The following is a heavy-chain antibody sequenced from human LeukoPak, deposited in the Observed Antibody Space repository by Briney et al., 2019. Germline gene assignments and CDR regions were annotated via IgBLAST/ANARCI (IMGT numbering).Heavy chain of an antibody. D-gene: IGHD3-22*01. CDR3: ASLTYDSSGYSGFDP. CDR1: GGSISSSSYY. CDR2: IHYSGST. V-gene: IGHV4-39*07. J-gene: IGHJ5*02. Sequence: PSETLSLTCTVSGGSISSSSYYWGWIRQPPGKGLEWIGSIHYSGSTNYNPSLKSRVTISVDTSKNQFSLKLSSVTAADTAVYYCASLTYDSSGYSGFDPWGQGTLVTVSS.